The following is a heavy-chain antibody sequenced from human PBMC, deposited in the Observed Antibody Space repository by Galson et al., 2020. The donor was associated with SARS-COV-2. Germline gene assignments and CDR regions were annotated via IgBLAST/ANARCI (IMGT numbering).Heavy chain of an antibody. CDR3: ATYSLVVVVPTPLRADD. J-gene: IGHJ4*02. V-gene: IGHV4-38-2*02. CDR2: INHSGST. Sequence: SETLSHTCTVSGYSISSGYFWGWIRQPPGKGLEWMGSINHSGSTYYNASLKSRVTISVDTSKNHFSLKLSCVTAADTAVYYCATYSLVVVVPTPLRADDWGQGTLVTVSS. CDR1: GYSISSGYF. D-gene: IGHD2-15*01.